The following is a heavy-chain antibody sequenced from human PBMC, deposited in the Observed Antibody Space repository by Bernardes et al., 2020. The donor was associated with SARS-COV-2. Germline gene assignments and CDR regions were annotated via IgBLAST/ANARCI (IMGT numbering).Heavy chain of an antibody. D-gene: IGHD2-2*01. CDR2: IYHSGST. CDR3: ARDNYCSSTSCYGEENWFDP. CDR1: GGSISSSNW. Sequence: SETLSLTCAVSGGSISSSNWWSWVRQPPGKGLEWIGEIYHSGSTNYNPSLKSRVTISVDKSKNQFSLKLSSVTAADTAVYYCARDNYCSSTSCYGEENWFDPWGQGTLVTVSS. J-gene: IGHJ5*02. V-gene: IGHV4-4*02.